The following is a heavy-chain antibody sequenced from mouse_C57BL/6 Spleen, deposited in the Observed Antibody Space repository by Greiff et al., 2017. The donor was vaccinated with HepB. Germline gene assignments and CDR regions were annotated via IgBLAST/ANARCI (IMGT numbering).Heavy chain of an antibody. CDR1: DSEVFPIAY. CDR2: ILPSIGRT. V-gene: IGHV15-2*01. Sequence: QVQLQQSGSELRSPGSSVKLSCKDFDSEVFPIAYMSWVRQKPGHGFEWIGGILPSIGRTIYGEKFEDKATLDADTLSNTAYLELNSLTSEDSAIYYCARLATTVVATDWYFDVWGTGTTVTVSS. D-gene: IGHD1-1*01. J-gene: IGHJ1*03. CDR3: ARLATTVVATDWYFDV.